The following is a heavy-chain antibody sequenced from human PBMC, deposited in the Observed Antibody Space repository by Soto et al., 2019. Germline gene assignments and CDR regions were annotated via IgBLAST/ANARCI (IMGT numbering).Heavy chain of an antibody. V-gene: IGHV1-3*01. CDR2: INAGNGNT. J-gene: IGHJ5*02. Sequence: ASVKVSCKASGYTFTSYAMHWVRQAPGQRLEWMGWINAGNGNTKYSQKFQGRVTITRDTSASTAYMELSSLRSEDTAVYYCAKTTVTHNWFDPWGQGTLVTVSS. CDR3: AKTTVTHNWFDP. CDR1: GYTFTSYA. D-gene: IGHD4-17*01.